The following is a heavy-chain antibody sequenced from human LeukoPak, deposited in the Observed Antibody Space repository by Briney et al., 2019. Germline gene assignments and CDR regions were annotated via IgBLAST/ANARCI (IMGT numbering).Heavy chain of an antibody. D-gene: IGHD6-19*01. Sequence: PGGSLRLSCAASGFTFSSYLMSWVRQAPGKGLEWVASLKQDGSEKYYVDSVKGRFTISRDSAKTSLYLQMNSLRAEDTAVYYCARQIGWRDAFDIWGQGTVVIVSS. CDR1: GFTFSSYL. J-gene: IGHJ3*02. V-gene: IGHV3-7*01. CDR3: ARQIGWRDAFDI. CDR2: LKQDGSEK.